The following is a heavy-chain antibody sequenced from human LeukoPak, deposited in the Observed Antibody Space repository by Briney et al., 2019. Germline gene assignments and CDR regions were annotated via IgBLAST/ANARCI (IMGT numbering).Heavy chain of an antibody. CDR1: GGSISSYY. CDR2: IYYSGST. Sequence: SETLSLNCTVSGGSISSYYWSWIRQPPGKGLEWIGYIYYSGSTNYNPSPKSRVTISVDTSKNQFSLKLSSVTAADTAVYYCARVGCSSTSCSWFDPWGQGTLVTVSS. V-gene: IGHV4-59*01. CDR3: ARVGCSSTSCSWFDP. D-gene: IGHD2-2*01. J-gene: IGHJ5*02.